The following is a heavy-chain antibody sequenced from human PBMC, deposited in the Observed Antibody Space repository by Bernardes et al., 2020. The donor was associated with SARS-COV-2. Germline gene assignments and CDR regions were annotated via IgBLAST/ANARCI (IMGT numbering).Heavy chain of an antibody. CDR1: GDSDQYSY. D-gene: IGHD2-8*01. V-gene: IGHV4-59*08. CDR2: IYYSGNT. J-gene: IGHJ6*02. CDR3: TRHRKHCTNGVCQTYYYYALDV. Sequence: SETLSLTCSVSGDSDQYSYWSWIRQPPGQGLEWIGYIYYSGNTNSNPSLKSRVTISIDTSKNEISLKLSSVTAADSAIYYCTRHRKHCTNGVCQTYYYYALDVWGQGTTVTVSS.